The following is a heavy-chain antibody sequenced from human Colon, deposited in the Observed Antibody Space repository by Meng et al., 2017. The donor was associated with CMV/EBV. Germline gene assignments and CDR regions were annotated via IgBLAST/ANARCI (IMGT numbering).Heavy chain of an antibody. Sequence: SVKVSCKASGGSFVTYSLTWMRQAPGQGFEWMGRIIPILGLTHLSQKFRDRVTITANISTTTAYMELTRLTSQDTAVYFCARDKLPRLTSSPFYNFYGMDIWGQGTTVTVSS. CDR1: GGSFVTYS. CDR2: IIPILGLT. D-gene: IGHD3-9*01. V-gene: IGHV1-69*04. J-gene: IGHJ6*02. CDR3: ARDKLPRLTSSPFYNFYGMDI.